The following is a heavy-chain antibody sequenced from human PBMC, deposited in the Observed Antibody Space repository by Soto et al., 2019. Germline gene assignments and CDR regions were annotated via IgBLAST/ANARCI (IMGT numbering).Heavy chain of an antibody. V-gene: IGHV4-61*01. Sequence: SETLSLTCTVSGGSVRDGSYYWAWLRQPPGKGLEWIGHIYHSGSSIYNPSLKSRVTISIGTSKSQFSLNLNSMTAADTAVYYWSGYNWNYYFDPWGQGTLVTV. D-gene: IGHD1-7*01. J-gene: IGHJ5*02. CDR2: IYHSGSS. CDR3: SGYNWNYYFDP. CDR1: GGSVRDGSYY.